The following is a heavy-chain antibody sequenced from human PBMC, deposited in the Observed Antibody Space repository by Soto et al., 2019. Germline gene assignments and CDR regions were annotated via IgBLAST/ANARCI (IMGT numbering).Heavy chain of an antibody. CDR2: ISAYNGNT. CDR3: ARVLIRPPGYSSSWYSPLDY. Sequence: QVQLVQSGAEVKKPGASVKVSCKASGYTFTSYGISWVRQAPGQGLEWMGWISAYNGNTNYAQKLQGRVTMTTDTSTSTAYMELRSLRSDDTAVYYCARVLIRPPGYSSSWYSPLDYWGQGTLVTVSS. V-gene: IGHV1-18*01. J-gene: IGHJ4*02. CDR1: GYTFTSYG. D-gene: IGHD6-13*01.